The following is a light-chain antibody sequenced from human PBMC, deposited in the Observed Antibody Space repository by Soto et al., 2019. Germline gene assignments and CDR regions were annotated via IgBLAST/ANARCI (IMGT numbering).Light chain of an antibody. Sequence: QSVLTQPASVSGSPGQSITISCTGTNSDVGGYNYVSWYQQHPGKAPKLMIYDVSNRPSGVSNRFSGSKSANTASLTISGLQAEDEADYYCSSYTSSSTLVVFGGGTKLTVL. CDR1: NSDVGGYNY. CDR2: DVS. V-gene: IGLV2-14*01. CDR3: SSYTSSSTLVV. J-gene: IGLJ2*01.